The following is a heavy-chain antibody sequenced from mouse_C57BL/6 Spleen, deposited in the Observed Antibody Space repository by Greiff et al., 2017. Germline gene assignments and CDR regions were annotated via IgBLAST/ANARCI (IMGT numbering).Heavy chain of an antibody. J-gene: IGHJ4*01. CDR2: IYPGSGST. V-gene: IGHV1-55*01. D-gene: IGHD1-1*01. Sequence: QVQLQQPGAELVKPGASVKMSCKASGYTFTSYWITWVKQRPGQGLEWIGDIYPGSGSTNYNEKFKSKATLTVDTSSSTAYMQLSSLTSEDSAVYYCARDTTVVGGAMDDWGKGTSVTVAS. CDR3: ARDTTVVGGAMDD. CDR1: GYTFTSYW.